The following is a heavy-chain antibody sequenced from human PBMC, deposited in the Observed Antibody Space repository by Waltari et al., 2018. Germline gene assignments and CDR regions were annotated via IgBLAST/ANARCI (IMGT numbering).Heavy chain of an antibody. D-gene: IGHD2-2*01. V-gene: IGHV4-59*01. Sequence: QVQLQESGPGLVKPSETLSLPCTVSGGSISSYYWSWIRQPPGKGLEWIGYIYYSGSTNYNPSLKSRVTISVDTSKNQFSLKLSSVTAADTAVYYCASSVVPAAPTAFDIWGQGTMVTVSS. J-gene: IGHJ3*02. CDR2: IYYSGST. CDR1: GGSISSYY. CDR3: ASSVVPAAPTAFDI.